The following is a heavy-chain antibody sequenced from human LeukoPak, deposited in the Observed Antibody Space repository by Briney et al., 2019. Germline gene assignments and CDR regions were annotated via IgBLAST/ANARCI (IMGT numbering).Heavy chain of an antibody. CDR2: INHSGST. J-gene: IGHJ6*03. D-gene: IGHD6-13*01. CDR1: GGSFSGYY. V-gene: IGHV4-34*01. Sequence: SETLSLTCAVYGGSFSGYYRSWIRQPPGKGLEWIGEINHSGSTNYNPSLKSRVTISVDTSKNQFSLKLSSVTAADTAVYYCARGSQQLVPDYYYYYYMDVWGKGTTVTISS. CDR3: ARGSQQLVPDYYYYYYMDV.